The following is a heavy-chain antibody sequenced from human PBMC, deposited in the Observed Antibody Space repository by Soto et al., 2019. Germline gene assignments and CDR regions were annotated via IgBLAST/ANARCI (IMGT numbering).Heavy chain of an antibody. J-gene: IGHJ6*02. CDR2: ISAYNGNT. V-gene: IGHV1-18*01. Sequence: QVQLVQSGAEVKKPGASVKVSCKASGYTFTSYGIIWVRQAPGQGLEWMGWISAYNGNTNYAQKLQGRVTMTTDTSTSTAYMELRSLRSDDTAVYYCARDLSDYYDSSGYPYYYYGMDVWGQGTTVTVSS. CDR3: ARDLSDYYDSSGYPYYYYGMDV. CDR1: GYTFTSYG. D-gene: IGHD3-22*01.